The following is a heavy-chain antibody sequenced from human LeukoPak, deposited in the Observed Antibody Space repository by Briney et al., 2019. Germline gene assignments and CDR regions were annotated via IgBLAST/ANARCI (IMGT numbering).Heavy chain of an antibody. J-gene: IGHJ4*02. D-gene: IGHD2-2*01. CDR3: ARGGFTGTSCPYFDY. Sequence: GGSLRLSCAASGFTFSNYWMHWVRQAPGKGLVWVSRISSDESSTTYADSVKGRFTISRDNAKNMLYLKMNTLRAEDTAIYFCARGGFTGTSCPYFDYWGQGTLVTVSS. CDR2: ISSDESST. CDR1: GFTFSNYW. V-gene: IGHV3-74*01.